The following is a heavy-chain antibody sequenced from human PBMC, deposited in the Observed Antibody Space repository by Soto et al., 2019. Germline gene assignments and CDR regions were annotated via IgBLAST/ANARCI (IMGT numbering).Heavy chain of an antibody. CDR2: IIPIFGTA. J-gene: IGHJ6*03. Sequence: SVKVSCKASGGTFSSYAISWVRQAPGQGLEWMGGIIPIFGTANYAQKFQGRVTITADESISTAYLQWSSLKASDTAMYYCARLLQKTFYYYYYMDVWGKGTTVTVSS. D-gene: IGHD3-3*01. V-gene: IGHV1-69*13. CDR3: ARLLQKTFYYYYYMDV. CDR1: GGTFSSYA.